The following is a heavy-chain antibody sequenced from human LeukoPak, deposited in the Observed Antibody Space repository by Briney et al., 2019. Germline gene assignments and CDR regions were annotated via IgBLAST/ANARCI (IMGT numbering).Heavy chain of an antibody. D-gene: IGHD6-6*01. CDR3: ARDLNIQTSIAARPRGLVDY. CDR2: ISSSGSTI. V-gene: IGHV3-48*04. Sequence: GGFLRLSCAASGFTFSMYTMNWVRQAPGKGLEWVSYISSSGSTIYYADSVKGRFTISRDNAKNSLYLQMNSLRAEDTAVYYCARDLNIQTSIAARPRGLVDYWGQGTLVTVSS. CDR1: GFTFSMYT. J-gene: IGHJ4*02.